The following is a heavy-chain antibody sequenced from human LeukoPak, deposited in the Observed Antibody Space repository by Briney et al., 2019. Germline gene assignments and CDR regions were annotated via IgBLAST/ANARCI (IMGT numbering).Heavy chain of an antibody. Sequence: GGSLRLSCAASGFTFSSYAMNWVRQAPGKGLEWVSFISGSGDTTYYADYVKGRFTISRDSSKNTLYLQRNSLRAEDTAVYYCAKSRGESRGASNYWGQGTLVTVSS. D-gene: IGHD1-26*01. CDR1: GFTFSSYA. CDR3: AKSRGESRGASNY. J-gene: IGHJ4*02. CDR2: ISGSGDTT. V-gene: IGHV3-23*01.